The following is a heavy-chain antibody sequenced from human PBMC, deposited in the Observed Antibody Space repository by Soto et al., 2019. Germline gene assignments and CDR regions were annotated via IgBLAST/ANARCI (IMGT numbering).Heavy chain of an antibody. J-gene: IGHJ4*02. CDR1: GFSLSTSGVN. CDR3: AHRLDGPFDY. Sequence: QITLKESGPTLVKPTQTLTLTCSFSGFSLSTSGVNVGWIRQPPGKALEWLALLYWGDDKRYRPSLKSRLTITKDTSKNQVVLTMTDMDPVDTATYYCAHRLDGPFDYWGQGILVTVSS. CDR2: LYWGDDK. V-gene: IGHV2-5*02.